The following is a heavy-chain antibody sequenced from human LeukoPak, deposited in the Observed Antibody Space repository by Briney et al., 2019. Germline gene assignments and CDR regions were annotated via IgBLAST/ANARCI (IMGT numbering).Heavy chain of an antibody. Sequence: ASVKVSCKASGCTFSSYAFSWVRQAPGQGLEWMGGIIPIFGTANYAQKFQGRVTITVDESTSTAYMELSSLRSEDTAVYYCARDGELRYFDWLKNYYYGMDVWGKGTTVTVSS. J-gene: IGHJ6*04. CDR2: IIPIFGTA. D-gene: IGHD3-9*01. CDR1: GCTFSSYA. V-gene: IGHV1-69*13. CDR3: ARDGELRYFDWLKNYYYGMDV.